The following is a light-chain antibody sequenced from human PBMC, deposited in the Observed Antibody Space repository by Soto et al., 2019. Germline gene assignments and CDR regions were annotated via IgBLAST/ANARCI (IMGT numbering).Light chain of an antibody. J-gene: IGKJ4*01. Sequence: EIVLTQSPATLSLSPGDSATLSCRASQGISSFLAWYQHKPGQSPRLLIYDASNRATGIPARFSGSGSGTDFTLTISSLEPEDFAVYYCQQRGNWPLTFGGETKVEIK. CDR3: QQRGNWPLT. V-gene: IGKV3-11*01. CDR2: DAS. CDR1: QGISSF.